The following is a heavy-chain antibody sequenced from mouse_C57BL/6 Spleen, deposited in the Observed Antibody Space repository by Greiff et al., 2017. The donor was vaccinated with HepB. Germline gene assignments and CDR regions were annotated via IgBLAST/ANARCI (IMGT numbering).Heavy chain of an antibody. CDR3: AREAVVGGNWYFDV. V-gene: IGHV1-61*01. CDR1: GYTFTSYW. Sequence: QVHVKQPGAELVRPGSSVKLSCKASGYTFTSYWMDWVKQRPGQGLEWIGNIYPSDSETHYNQKFKDKATLTVDKSSSTAYMQLSSLTSEDSAVYYCAREAVVGGNWYFDVWGTGTTVTVSS. J-gene: IGHJ1*03. CDR2: IYPSDSET. D-gene: IGHD1-1*01.